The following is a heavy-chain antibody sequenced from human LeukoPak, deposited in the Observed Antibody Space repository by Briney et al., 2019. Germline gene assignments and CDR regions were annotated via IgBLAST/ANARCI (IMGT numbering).Heavy chain of an antibody. CDR1: GGSISSYY. Sequence: SETLSLTCTVSGGSISSYYWSWIRQPPGKGLEWIGYIYYSGSTNYNPSLKSRVTISVDTSRNQFSLKLSSVTAADTAVYYCARGLDTAMIYNWFDPWGQGTLVTASS. J-gene: IGHJ5*02. CDR2: IYYSGST. D-gene: IGHD5-18*01. V-gene: IGHV4-59*08. CDR3: ARGLDTAMIYNWFDP.